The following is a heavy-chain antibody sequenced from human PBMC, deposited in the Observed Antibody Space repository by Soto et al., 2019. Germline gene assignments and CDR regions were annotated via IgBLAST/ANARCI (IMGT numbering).Heavy chain of an antibody. D-gene: IGHD5-12*01. CDR3: ARDGGFSGYDTADAFDI. CDR2: ISSSSSYI. J-gene: IGHJ3*02. V-gene: IGHV3-21*01. CDR1: GFTFSSYS. Sequence: GGSLRLSCAASGFTFSSYSMNWVRQAPGKGLEWVSSISSSSSYIYYADSVKGRFTISRDNAKNSLYLQMNSLGAEDTAVYYCARDGGFSGYDTADAFDIWGQGTMVTVSS.